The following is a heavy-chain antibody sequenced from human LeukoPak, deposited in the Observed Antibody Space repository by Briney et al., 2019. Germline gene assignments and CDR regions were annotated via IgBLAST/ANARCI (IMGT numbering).Heavy chain of an antibody. CDR2: INPNSGGT. Sequence: ASVKVSCKASGYTFTGYYMHWVRQVPGQGLEWMGWINPNSGGTNYAQKFQGRVTMTRDTSISTAYTELSRLRSDDTAVYYCAHCSGGSCPWDWFDPWGQGTLVTVSS. V-gene: IGHV1-2*02. J-gene: IGHJ5*02. CDR3: AHCSGGSCPWDWFDP. CDR1: GYTFTGYY. D-gene: IGHD2-15*01.